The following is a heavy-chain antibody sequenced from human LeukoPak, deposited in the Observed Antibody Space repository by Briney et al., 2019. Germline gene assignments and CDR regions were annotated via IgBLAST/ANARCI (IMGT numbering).Heavy chain of an antibody. Sequence: PGGSLRLSCAASGFTVSSNYMSWVRQAPGKGLEWVSVIYSGGSTYYADSVKGRFTISRDNSKNTLYPQMNSLRAEDTAVYYCARDRTKFYYYYGMDVWGQGTTVTVSS. CDR2: IYSGGST. CDR1: GFTVSSNY. J-gene: IGHJ6*02. CDR3: ARDRTKFYYYYGMDV. V-gene: IGHV3-66*01.